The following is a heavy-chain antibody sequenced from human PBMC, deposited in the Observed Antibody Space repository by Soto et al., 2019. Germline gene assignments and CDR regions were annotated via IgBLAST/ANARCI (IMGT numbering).Heavy chain of an antibody. Sequence: QVQLQESGPGLVKPSQTLSLTCTVSGGSISSGAYYWSWIRQPPGKGLEWIGYIYYSGSHYDNPSITSRVNISVHTSENQFSLKVSSVTAAATAVDYCVKVAVTTNVFDYWCQGTLVTVSS. CDR3: VKVAVTTNVFDY. D-gene: IGHD3-22*01. CDR1: GGSISSGAYY. CDR2: IYYSGSH. J-gene: IGHJ4*02. V-gene: IGHV4-30-4*01.